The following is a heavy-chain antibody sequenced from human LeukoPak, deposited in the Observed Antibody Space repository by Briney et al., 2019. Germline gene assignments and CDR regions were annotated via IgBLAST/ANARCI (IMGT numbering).Heavy chain of an antibody. V-gene: IGHV1-2*02. CDR3: ARSGTTSRMACCYYGTHF. CDR1: RYTSTSYR. J-gene: IGHJ6*02. CDR2: INPNSGGT. D-gene: IGHD1-7*01. Sequence: ASVKISCTGSRYTSTSYRVCSWREAPGQGLEWMGWINPNSGGTNYAQKFQGRVTMTRDTYISTAYMELSRLRSDDTAVYYCARSGTTSRMACCYYGTHFRGQGTTVTVSS.